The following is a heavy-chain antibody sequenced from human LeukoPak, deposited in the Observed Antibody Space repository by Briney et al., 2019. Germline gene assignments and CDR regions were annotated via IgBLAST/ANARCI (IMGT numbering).Heavy chain of an antibody. J-gene: IGHJ3*02. V-gene: IGHV3-7*03. CDR1: GFVFNNYW. CDR3: AKPSSSWHPFDI. Sequence: PGGSLRLSCAASGFVFNNYWMTWVRQVPGKGLEWVATIKQDANEKYFVDSVRGRFTISRDNAQNSLNLQMDSLRAEDTAVYYCAKPSSSWHPFDIWGQGTMVTVSS. CDR2: IKQDANEK. D-gene: IGHD6-13*01.